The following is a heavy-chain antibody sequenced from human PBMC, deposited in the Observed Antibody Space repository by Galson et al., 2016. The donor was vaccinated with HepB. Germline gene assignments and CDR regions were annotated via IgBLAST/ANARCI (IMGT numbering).Heavy chain of an antibody. V-gene: IGHV3-23*01. J-gene: IGHJ4*02. CDR2: ITVRGDPT. CDR3: AKGMRGPMAGTDYFDY. D-gene: IGHD6-19*01. CDR1: GLTFSKYG. Sequence: SLRLSCAASGLTFSKYGMNWVRQAPGKGLEWVSAITVRGDPTYYADSVKGRFTISRDNSENTVSLQMNSLGAEDTAVYYCAKGMRGPMAGTDYFDYWGQGTLVTVSS.